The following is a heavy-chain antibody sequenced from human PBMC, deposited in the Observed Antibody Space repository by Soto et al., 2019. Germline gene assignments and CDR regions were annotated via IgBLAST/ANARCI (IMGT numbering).Heavy chain of an antibody. D-gene: IGHD6-6*01. Sequence: PGGSLRLSCAASGFTFINYAMSRVRQAPGKGLEWVSTISGSDGSTFYADSVKGRFTISRDSSKSTLSLQMNSLRAEDTALYYCAKNLSIAARSFDYRGRGAQVTVYS. CDR3: AKNLSIAARSFDY. V-gene: IGHV3-23*01. J-gene: IGHJ4*02. CDR2: ISGSDGST. CDR1: GFTFINYA.